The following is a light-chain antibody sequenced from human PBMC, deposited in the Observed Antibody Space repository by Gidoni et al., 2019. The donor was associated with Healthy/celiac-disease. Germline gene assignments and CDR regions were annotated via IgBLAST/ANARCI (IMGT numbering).Light chain of an antibody. V-gene: IGKV3-11*01. Sequence: EIVLTQSPATLSLSPGERATLACRASLSVSSYLAWYQQKPGQAPRLLIYDASNRATGIPARFSGSGSGTDFTLTISSLEPEDFAVYYCQQRSNWPPRITFGGGTKVEIK. CDR1: LSVSSY. J-gene: IGKJ4*01. CDR2: DAS. CDR3: QQRSNWPPRIT.